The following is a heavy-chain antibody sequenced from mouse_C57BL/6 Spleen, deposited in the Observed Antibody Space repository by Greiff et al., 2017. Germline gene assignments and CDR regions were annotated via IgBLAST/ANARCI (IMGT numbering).Heavy chain of an antibody. J-gene: IGHJ3*01. V-gene: IGHV1-54*01. D-gene: IGHD4-1*01. Sequence: VQLVESGAELVRPGTSVKVSCKASGYAFTNYLIEWVKQRPGQGLEWIGVINPGSGGTNYNEKFKGKATLTADKSSSTAYMQLSSLTSEDSAVYFCARRDWDEGFAYWGQGTLVTVSA. CDR3: ARRDWDEGFAY. CDR2: INPGSGGT. CDR1: GYAFTNYL.